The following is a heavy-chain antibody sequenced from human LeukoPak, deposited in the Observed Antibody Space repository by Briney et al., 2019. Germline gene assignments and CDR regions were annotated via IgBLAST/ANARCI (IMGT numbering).Heavy chain of an antibody. Sequence: GGSLRLSCAASGFTFSSYAMGWVRQAPGKGLEWVAFIRYDGSNKYYADSVKGRFTISRDNSKNTLYLQMNSLRAEDTAVYYCAKRDGYIIDYWGQGTLVTVSS. CDR1: GFTFSSYA. CDR2: IRYDGSNK. D-gene: IGHD5-24*01. CDR3: AKRDGYIIDY. J-gene: IGHJ4*02. V-gene: IGHV3-30*02.